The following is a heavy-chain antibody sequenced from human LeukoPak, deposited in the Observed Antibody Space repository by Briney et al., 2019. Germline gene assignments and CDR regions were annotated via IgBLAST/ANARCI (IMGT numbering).Heavy chain of an antibody. D-gene: IGHD2-8*01. Sequence: GGSLRLSCAASGFTFSSYSMNWVRQAPGKGLEWVSYISSSSSTIYYADSVKGRFTISRDNAKNSLYLQMNSLRAEDTAVCYCATSPMLYDYWGQGTLVTVSS. CDR1: GFTFSSYS. CDR3: ATSPMLYDY. J-gene: IGHJ4*02. V-gene: IGHV3-48*01. CDR2: ISSSSSTI.